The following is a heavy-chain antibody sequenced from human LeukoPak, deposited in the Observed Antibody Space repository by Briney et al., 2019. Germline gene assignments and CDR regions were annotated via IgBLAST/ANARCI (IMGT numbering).Heavy chain of an antibody. J-gene: IGHJ6*02. Sequence: GGSLRLSCAASGFTFSNAWMSWVRQAPGKGLEWVGRIKSKTDGGTTDYAAPVKGRFTISRDDSKNTLYLQMNSLETEDTAVYYCTSNFGYYYGMDVWGQGTTVTVSS. CDR2: IKSKTDGGTT. V-gene: IGHV3-15*01. CDR3: TSNFGYYYGMDV. D-gene: IGHD3-10*01. CDR1: GFTFSNAW.